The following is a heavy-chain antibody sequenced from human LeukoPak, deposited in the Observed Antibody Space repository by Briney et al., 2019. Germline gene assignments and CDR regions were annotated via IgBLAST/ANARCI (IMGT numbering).Heavy chain of an antibody. J-gene: IGHJ5*02. V-gene: IGHV3-7*03. D-gene: IGHD3-22*01. CDR1: GFTFSSYW. CDR3: ARDKSHYYETNWFDP. CDR2: IKQDGSEK. Sequence: GGSLRLSCAASGFTFSSYWMSWVRQAPGKGLEWVANIKQDGSEKYYVDSVKGRFTISRDNAKNSLYLQMNSLRAEDTAVYYCARDKSHYYETNWFDPWGQGTLVTVSS.